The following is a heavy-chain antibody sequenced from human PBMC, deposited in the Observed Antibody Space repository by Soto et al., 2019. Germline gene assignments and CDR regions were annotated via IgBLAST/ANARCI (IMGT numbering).Heavy chain of an antibody. CDR2: IYHGGST. CDR1: GGSISSSNW. J-gene: IGHJ6*01. V-gene: IGHV4-4*02. CDR3: ERRVKGYQLFDYDYYYGLDV. Sequence: VQLQESGPGLVKPSYTLSLTCAVSGGSISSSNWWSWVRQSPRKGLEWIGEIYHGGSTNYNPSLKSRVTISLYKSKNQCSLKLSAVTAADTAVYYCERRVKGYQLFDYDYYYGLDVWGQWATVTVSS. D-gene: IGHD2-2*01.